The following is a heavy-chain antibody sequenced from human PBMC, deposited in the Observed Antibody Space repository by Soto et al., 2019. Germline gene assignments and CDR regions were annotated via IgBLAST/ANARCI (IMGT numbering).Heavy chain of an antibody. V-gene: IGHV4-39*01. J-gene: IGHJ4*02. CDR3: ASTGYASYFRVPIYY. CDR2: IYFNGST. D-gene: IGHD2-2*01. CDR1: GASISSRSYY. Sequence: QLQLQESGPGLVKPSETPSLTCTVSGASISSRSYYWGWIRQPPGMGLEYIATIYFNGSTYYNSSLKSRITISVEMSKNQFSLKMTSATAADTAVYFCASTGYASYFRVPIYYWGQGTLLTVSS.